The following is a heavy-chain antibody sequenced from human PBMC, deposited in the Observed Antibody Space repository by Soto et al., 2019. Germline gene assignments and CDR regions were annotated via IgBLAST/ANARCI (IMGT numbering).Heavy chain of an antibody. J-gene: IGHJ6*03. CDR2: MNPNSGNT. V-gene: IGHV1-8*01. CDR3: ARRYYDFWSGYYTYYYYYYMDV. Sequence: ASVKLSCKASGYTFTSYDINWVRQATEQGLEWMGWMNPNSGNTGYAQKFQGRVTMTRNTSISTAYMELSSLRSEDTAVYYCARRYYDFWSGYYTYYYYYYMDVWGKGTTVTVSS. CDR1: GYTFTSYD. D-gene: IGHD3-3*01.